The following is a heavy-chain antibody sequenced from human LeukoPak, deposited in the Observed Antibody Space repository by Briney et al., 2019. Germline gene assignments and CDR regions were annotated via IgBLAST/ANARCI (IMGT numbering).Heavy chain of an antibody. Sequence: GGSLRLSCAASGFTFNNDAMSWVRQAPGKGLEWFSALTGRGDGTFYADSVRGRFTISRDNSKSTVYLQMDSLRVEDAAVYYCAKVETYAWSGTGIRNFILDYWGQGTRVTVSS. V-gene: IGHV3-23*01. CDR3: AKVETYAWSGTGIRNFILDY. CDR1: GFTFNNDA. D-gene: IGHD2-2*01. CDR2: LTGRGDGT. J-gene: IGHJ4*02.